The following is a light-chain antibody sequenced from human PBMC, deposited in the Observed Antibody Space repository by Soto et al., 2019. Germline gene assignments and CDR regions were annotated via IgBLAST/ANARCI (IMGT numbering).Light chain of an antibody. Sequence: DIQMTQSPSTLSASVEDRVTITCRASQSINTWLAWYQLKPGRAPKLLIYKASTLESGVSSRFSGSGSGTEFTLTISSLQPDDFATYYCQQYQTYSQFGQGTKVDIK. V-gene: IGKV1-5*03. J-gene: IGKJ1*01. CDR2: KAS. CDR3: QQYQTYSQ. CDR1: QSINTW.